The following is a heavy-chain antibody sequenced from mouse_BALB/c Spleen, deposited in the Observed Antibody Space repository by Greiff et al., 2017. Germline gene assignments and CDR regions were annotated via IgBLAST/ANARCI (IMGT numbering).Heavy chain of an antibody. D-gene: IGHD1-1*01. V-gene: IGHV5-12-2*01. Sequence: EVHLVESGGGLVQPGGSLKLSCAASGFTFSSYTMSWVRQTPEKRLEWVAYISNGGGSTYYPDTVKGRFTISRDNAKNTLFLQMTSLRSEDTAMYYCARSSSYFDYWGQGTTLTVSS. CDR2: ISNGGGST. CDR1: GFTFSSYT. J-gene: IGHJ2*01. CDR3: ARSSSYFDY.